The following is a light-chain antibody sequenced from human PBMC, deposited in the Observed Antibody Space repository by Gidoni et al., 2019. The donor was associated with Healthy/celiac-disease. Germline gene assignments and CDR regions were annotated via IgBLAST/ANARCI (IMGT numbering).Light chain of an antibody. CDR3: QQYNSYPLLT. J-gene: IGKJ4*01. CDR1: QSISSW. CDR2: KAS. V-gene: IGKV1-5*03. Sequence: DIQMTQSPSTLSASVGDRVTITCRASQSISSWLAWYQQKPEKAPKLLIYKASSLESGVPSRFSGSGSGTEFTLTISSLQPDDFATYYCQQYNSYPLLTFGGGTKVEIK.